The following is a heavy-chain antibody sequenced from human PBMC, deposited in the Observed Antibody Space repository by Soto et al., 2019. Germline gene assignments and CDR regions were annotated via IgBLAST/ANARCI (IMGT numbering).Heavy chain of an antibody. D-gene: IGHD6-19*01. CDR3: AKEVAVAGDLDY. V-gene: IGHV3-30*18. J-gene: IGHJ4*01. Sequence: GGSLRRSCVPPGFTFCSYGIHWVCQAPGKGLEWVGVISSDGKTKYYADSVKGRFTISRDNSKNTLYLQMDSLRPEDTAVYYCAKEVAVAGDLDYWGHGTLVTVSS. CDR1: GFTFCSYG. CDR2: ISSDGKTK.